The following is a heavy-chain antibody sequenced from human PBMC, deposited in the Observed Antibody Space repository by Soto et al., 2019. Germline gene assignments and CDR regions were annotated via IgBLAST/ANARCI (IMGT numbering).Heavy chain of an antibody. D-gene: IGHD4-17*01. Sequence: EVQMLESGGGLVQPGGSLRLSCAASGFTFSSYVMAWVRQAPGKGLEWVSGISGSGDRTFHADSVKGRFTISRDNSKNTLYLQMNRLRAEDTAVYYCAKPPTTKTTYNWYFDLWGRGTLVSVSS. CDR3: AKPPTTKTTYNWYFDL. CDR1: GFTFSSYV. J-gene: IGHJ2*01. CDR2: ISGSGDRT. V-gene: IGHV3-23*01.